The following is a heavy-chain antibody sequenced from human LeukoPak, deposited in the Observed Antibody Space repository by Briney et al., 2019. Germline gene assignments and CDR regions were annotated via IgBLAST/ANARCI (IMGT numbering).Heavy chain of an antibody. J-gene: IGHJ4*02. CDR2: ISGSGGST. D-gene: IGHD4-17*01. CDR3: ASVGEYGDYVTY. V-gene: IGHV3-23*01. Sequence: GGSLRLSCAASGFTVSSYGMSWVRQAPGKGLEWVSAISGSGGSTYYADSVKGRFTISRDNAKNSLYLQMNSLRAEDTAVYYCASVGEYGDYVTYWGQGTLVTVSS. CDR1: GFTVSSYG.